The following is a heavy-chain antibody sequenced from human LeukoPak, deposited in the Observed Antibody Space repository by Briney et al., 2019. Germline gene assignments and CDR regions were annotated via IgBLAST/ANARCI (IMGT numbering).Heavy chain of an antibody. CDR1: GDSISSFY. Sequence: PSGTLSLTCTVPGDSISSFYWSWIRQPAGKGLEWIGRIYTSGSTNYNPSLKSRVTMSVDTSKNQFSLKLSSVTAADTAVYYCARDVVAAPGTWDYWGQGTLVTVSS. CDR3: ARDVVAAPGTWDY. V-gene: IGHV4-4*07. J-gene: IGHJ4*02. D-gene: IGHD6-13*01. CDR2: IYTSGST.